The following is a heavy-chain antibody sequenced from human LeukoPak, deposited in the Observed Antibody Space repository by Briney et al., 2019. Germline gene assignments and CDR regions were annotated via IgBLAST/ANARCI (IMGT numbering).Heavy chain of an antibody. CDR3: ARDSSSSWTSYYYYYGMDV. D-gene: IGHD6-13*01. CDR1: GLTFSSYE. V-gene: IGHV3-48*03. J-gene: IGHJ6*02. Sequence: PGVSLRLSCAASGLTFSSYEMNWVRQAPGKGLEWVSYISSSGSTIYYADSVKGRFTISRDNAKNSLYLQMNSLRAEDTAVYYCARDSSSSWTSYYYYYGMDVWGQGTTVTVSS. CDR2: ISSSGSTI.